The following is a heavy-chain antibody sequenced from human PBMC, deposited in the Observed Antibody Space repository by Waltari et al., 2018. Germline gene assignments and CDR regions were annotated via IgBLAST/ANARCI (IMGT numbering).Heavy chain of an antibody. CDR2: ISHSGST. J-gene: IGHJ4*02. CDR1: GGSISSSNW. CDR3: ARDRSVEHAMGY. V-gene: IGHV4-4*02. Sequence: QVQLQESGPGLVKPSGTLSRTCAVSGGSISSSNWWSWVRQPPGKGLEWIGEISHSGSTNYNPSLKIRVTISVDTSKNQFSLKLSSVTAADTAVYYCARDRSVEHAMGYWGQGTLVTVSS. D-gene: IGHD3-16*01.